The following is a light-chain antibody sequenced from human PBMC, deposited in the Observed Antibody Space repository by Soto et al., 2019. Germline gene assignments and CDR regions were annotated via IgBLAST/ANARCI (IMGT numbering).Light chain of an antibody. J-gene: IGKJ1*01. CDR3: IQGTHWPWT. Sequence: DVVMTQSPLSLPVTLGQPASISCRSSQSLIHSDGNTYLSWLQQRPGQSPRRLIYEVSDRDSGVPDRFTGSGSGTDFTLKISRVEAEDVCVYYCIQGTHWPWTFGQGTEVEIK. CDR1: QSLIHSDGNTY. V-gene: IGKV2-30*02. CDR2: EVS.